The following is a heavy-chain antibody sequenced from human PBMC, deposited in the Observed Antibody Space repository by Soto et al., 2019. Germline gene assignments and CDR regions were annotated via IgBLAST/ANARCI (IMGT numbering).Heavy chain of an antibody. Sequence: QVQLQESGPGLVKPSGTLSLTCAASSVSIFPTNWWSWVRQSPGRGLQGIGDIYHRGSPKYNPSLKSLVSISIDKSKDRFFLNLTSVTAADTAVYYCARKHDVATAKVGGGYVFDVWGQGTMVTVSS. CDR1: SVSIFPTNW. V-gene: IGHV4-4*02. CDR3: ARKHDVATAKVGGGYVFDV. CDR2: IYHRGSP. J-gene: IGHJ3*01. D-gene: IGHD3-16*01.